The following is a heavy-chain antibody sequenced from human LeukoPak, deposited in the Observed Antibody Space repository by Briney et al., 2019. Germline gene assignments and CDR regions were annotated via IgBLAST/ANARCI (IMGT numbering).Heavy chain of an antibody. CDR1: GFTFSSYA. Sequence: GGSLRLSCAASGFTFSSYAMSWVRQAPGKGLEWVSAISGSGGSTYYADSVKGRFTISRDNSKNTLYLQMNSLRAEDTAVYYCAMDYDFWSGFYGMDVWGQGTTVTVSS. CDR3: AMDYDFWSGFYGMDV. D-gene: IGHD3-3*01. J-gene: IGHJ6*02. V-gene: IGHV3-23*01. CDR2: ISGSGGST.